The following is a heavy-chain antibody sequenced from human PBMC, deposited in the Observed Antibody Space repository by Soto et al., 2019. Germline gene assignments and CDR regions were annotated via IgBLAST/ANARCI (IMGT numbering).Heavy chain of an antibody. Sequence: ASVKVSCKVSGYTLTELSMHWVRQAPGKGLEWMGGFDPEDGETIYAQKFQGRVTMTEDTSTDTAYMELSSLRSEDTAVYYCARSYASWSGYSENWFDPWGQGTLVTVSS. V-gene: IGHV1-24*01. CDR3: ARSYASWSGYSENWFDP. D-gene: IGHD3-3*01. CDR2: FDPEDGET. J-gene: IGHJ5*02. CDR1: GYTLTELS.